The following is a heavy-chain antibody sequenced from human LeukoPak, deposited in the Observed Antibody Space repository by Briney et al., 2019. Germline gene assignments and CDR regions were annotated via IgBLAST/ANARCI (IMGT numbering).Heavy chain of an antibody. V-gene: IGHV4-4*07. D-gene: IGHD3-3*01. CDR2: IYTSGST. CDR1: GGSISSYY. Sequence: SETLSLTCTVSGGSISSYYWSWIRQPAGKGLEWIGRIYTSGSTNYNPSLKSRVTMSVDTSKNQFSLKLSSVTAADTAVYYCARDYDFWSGYSDTNWFDPWGQGTLVTVSS. J-gene: IGHJ5*02. CDR3: ARDYDFWSGYSDTNWFDP.